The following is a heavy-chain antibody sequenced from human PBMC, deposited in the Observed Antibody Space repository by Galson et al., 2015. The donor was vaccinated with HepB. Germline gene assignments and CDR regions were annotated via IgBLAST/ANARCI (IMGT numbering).Heavy chain of an antibody. J-gene: IGHJ2*01. CDR2: LTYGGSNK. Sequence: SLRLSCAASGFIFSGFEMHGVRQAPGKRLEWVAALTYGGSNKSYAESVKGRFTSSLYNSKNTFYLQVHSLRPADTVGSYGARDRANGRYGYLDLWGRGALVTVSS. CDR1: GFIFSGFE. V-gene: IGHV3-30-3*01. CDR3: ARDRANGRYGYLDL. D-gene: IGHD2-8*01.